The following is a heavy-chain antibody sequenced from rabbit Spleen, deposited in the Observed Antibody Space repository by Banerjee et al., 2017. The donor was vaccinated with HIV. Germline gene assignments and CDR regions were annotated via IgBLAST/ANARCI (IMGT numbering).Heavy chain of an antibody. CDR1: GFSFSSSDY. Sequence: EESGGDLVKSGASLTLTCTASGFSFSSSDYMCWVRQAPGKGLEWISCIAGSNTGFTYSATWAKGRFIMSRTSSTKVTLQMTSLTAADTATYFCARDLVAVIGWNFSLWGPGTLVTVS. J-gene: IGHJ4*01. D-gene: IGHD1-1*01. CDR3: ARDLVAVIGWNFSL. V-gene: IGHV1S40*01. CDR2: IAGSNTGFT.